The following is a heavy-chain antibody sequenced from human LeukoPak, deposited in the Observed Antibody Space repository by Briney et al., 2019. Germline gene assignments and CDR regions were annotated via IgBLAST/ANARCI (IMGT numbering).Heavy chain of an antibody. V-gene: IGHV4-39*02. CDR2: IYYSGST. CDR3: ARDRAYGGNLYQLYYYYGMDV. CDR1: GGSISSSSYY. J-gene: IGHJ6*02. D-gene: IGHD4-23*01. Sequence: SETLSLTCTVSGGSISSSSYYWGWIRQPPGKGLEWIGSIYYSGSTYYNPSLKSRVTISRDNSKNTLYLQMNSLRAEDTAVYYCARDRAYGGNLYQLYYYYGMDVWGQGTTVTVSS.